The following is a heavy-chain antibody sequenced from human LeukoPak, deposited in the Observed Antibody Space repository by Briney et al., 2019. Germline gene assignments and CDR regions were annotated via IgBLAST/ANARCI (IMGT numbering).Heavy chain of an antibody. CDR2: ISYDESNK. CDR1: GFTFSSYG. CDR3: AKGGDDIVVVPAAMGPLDYFDY. Sequence: GGSLRLSCAASGFTFSSYGMHWVRQAPGKGLEWVAVISYDESNKYYADSVKGRFTISRDNSKNALYLQMNSLRAEDTAVYYCAKGGDDIVVVPAAMGPLDYFDYWGQGTLVTVSS. J-gene: IGHJ4*02. V-gene: IGHV3-30*18. D-gene: IGHD2-2*01.